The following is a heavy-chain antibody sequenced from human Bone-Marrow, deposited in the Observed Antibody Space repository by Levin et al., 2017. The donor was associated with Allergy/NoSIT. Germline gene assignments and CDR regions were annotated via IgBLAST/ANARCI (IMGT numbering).Heavy chain of an antibody. J-gene: IGHJ4*02. V-gene: IGHV3-11*05. CDR3: ARAPARSCSSDNCYSYELDH. CDR1: GFTFSDYY. Sequence: GGSLRLSCAASGFTFSDYYMTWIRQAPGKGLEWVSYISSSSSFTKYADSVQGRFTISRDNAKNSLYLQMNSLRADDTAVYYCARAPARSCSSDNCYSYELDHWGQGTLVTVSS. CDR2: ISSSSSFT. D-gene: IGHD2-15*01.